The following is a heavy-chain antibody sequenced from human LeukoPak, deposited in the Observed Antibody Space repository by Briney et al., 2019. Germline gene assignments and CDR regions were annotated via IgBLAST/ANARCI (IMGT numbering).Heavy chain of an antibody. J-gene: IGHJ3*02. CDR3: ARENGAHDAFDI. CDR2: IGTAGDT. Sequence: PGGSLRLSCAASGFTFSSYDMHWVRQATGKGLEWVSAIGTAGDTYYPGSVKGRFTISRENAKNSLYLQMNSLRAGDTAVYYCARENGAHDAFDIWGQGTMVTVSS. D-gene: IGHD4-17*01. CDR1: GFTFSSYD. V-gene: IGHV3-13*01.